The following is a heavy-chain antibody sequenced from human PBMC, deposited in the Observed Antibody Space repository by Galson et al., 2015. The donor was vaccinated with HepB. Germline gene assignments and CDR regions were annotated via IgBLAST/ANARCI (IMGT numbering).Heavy chain of an antibody. J-gene: IGHJ5*02. D-gene: IGHD6-25*01. V-gene: IGHV3-33*01. Sequence: SLRLSCAASGFTFSSYGMHWVRQAPGKGLEWVAVIWYDGSNKYYADSVKGRFTISRDNSKNTLYLQMNSLRAEDTAVYYCARDPREGIAADPNNWFDPWGQGTLVTVSS. CDR3: ARDPREGIAADPNNWFDP. CDR1: GFTFSSYG. CDR2: IWYDGSNK.